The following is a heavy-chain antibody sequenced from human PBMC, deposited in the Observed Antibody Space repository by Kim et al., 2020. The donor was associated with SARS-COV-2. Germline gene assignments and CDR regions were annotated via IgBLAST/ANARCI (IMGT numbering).Heavy chain of an antibody. V-gene: IGHV3-23*01. CDR3: AKGYDSNFLLRTFDS. J-gene: IGHJ4*02. D-gene: IGHD4-4*01. Sequence: DTVKCRTTTSRDTSKNQLFLPMNTLRAEDTAVYYCAKGYDSNFLLRTFDSWGQGTLVTVSS.